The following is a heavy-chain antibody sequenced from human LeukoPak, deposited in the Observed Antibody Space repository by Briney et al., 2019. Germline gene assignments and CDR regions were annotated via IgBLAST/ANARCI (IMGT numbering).Heavy chain of an antibody. CDR3: VRGSIWSPDN. V-gene: IGHV3-30*02. CDR1: GFTFSNYG. D-gene: IGHD3-10*01. Sequence: PGGSLRLSCAASGFTFSNYGMHWVRQAPGKGLEWVAFIRNDGSIKYYTDSVKGRFTISRDNTKKSLYLQMNSLTADDTAVYYCVRGSIWSPDNWGQGTLVTVSS. J-gene: IGHJ4*02. CDR2: IRNDGSIK.